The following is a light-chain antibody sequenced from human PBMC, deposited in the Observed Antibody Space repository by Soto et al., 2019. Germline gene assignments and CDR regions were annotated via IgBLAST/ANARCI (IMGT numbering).Light chain of an antibody. J-gene: IGKJ2*01. CDR3: QQYHNWPPQYT. CDR2: GAS. V-gene: IGKV3-15*01. CDR1: QSVASN. Sequence: EIVMTQSPASLSVSPGDVATLSCRASQSVASNVAWYQQKPGQVPTLLIHGASTRADGVPARFSGSGSATAFTLTSSSPQSEDFAVYYCQQYHNWPPQYTFGQATKLQIK.